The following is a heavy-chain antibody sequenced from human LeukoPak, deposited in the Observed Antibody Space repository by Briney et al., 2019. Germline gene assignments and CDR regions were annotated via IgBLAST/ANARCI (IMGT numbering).Heavy chain of an antibody. Sequence: GGSLSLSCAASGFTFSNYWISWVRQAPGKGLEWVANIKEDGSKKNYVDSVKGRFTISRDNAKNSLYLQMNSLRAEDTAEYYCARDKVGATRDYWGQGTLVTVSS. J-gene: IGHJ4*02. D-gene: IGHD1-26*01. CDR3: ARDKVGATRDY. CDR1: GFTFSNYW. CDR2: IKEDGSKK. V-gene: IGHV3-7*01.